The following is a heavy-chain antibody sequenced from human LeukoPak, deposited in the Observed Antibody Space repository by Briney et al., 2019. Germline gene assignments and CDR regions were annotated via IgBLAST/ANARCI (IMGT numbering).Heavy chain of an antibody. Sequence: SETLSLTCAVYGGSFSGYYWSWIRQPPGKGLEWIGEINHSGRTNYNPSLKSRVTISVDTSKSQFSLKLSSVTAADTAVYYCARGFAAPLGYWGQGTLVTVSS. CDR3: ARGFAAPLGY. J-gene: IGHJ4*02. CDR2: INHSGRT. D-gene: IGHD6-13*01. CDR1: GGSFSGYY. V-gene: IGHV4-34*01.